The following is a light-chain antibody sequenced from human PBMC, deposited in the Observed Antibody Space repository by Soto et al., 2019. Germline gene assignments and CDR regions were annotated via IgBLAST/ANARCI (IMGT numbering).Light chain of an antibody. Sequence: DIVLTQSPATLSVSPGESATLSCRASQRVGRALAWYQHVPGQAPSLLIYDSSTRATGVPARFSGSGSGTRFTLTISSLQSEDFAVCYCQQYNSWPPRYTFGQGTKLQI. CDR3: QQYNSWPPRYT. CDR2: DSS. CDR1: QRVGRA. J-gene: IGKJ2*01. V-gene: IGKV3-15*01.